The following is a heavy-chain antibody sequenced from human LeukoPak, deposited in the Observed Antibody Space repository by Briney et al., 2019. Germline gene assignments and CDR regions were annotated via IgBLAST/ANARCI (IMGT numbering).Heavy chain of an antibody. CDR3: ARDAGAAAGHYFDY. J-gene: IGHJ4*02. CDR1: GFTFSSYG. V-gene: IGHV3-30*03. D-gene: IGHD6-13*01. Sequence: GGSLRLSCAASGFTFSSYGMHWVRQAPGKGLEWLAVISYDGSNKYYADSVKGRFTISRDNSKNTLYLQMNSLRAEDTAVYYCARDAGAAAGHYFDYWGQGTLVTVSS. CDR2: ISYDGSNK.